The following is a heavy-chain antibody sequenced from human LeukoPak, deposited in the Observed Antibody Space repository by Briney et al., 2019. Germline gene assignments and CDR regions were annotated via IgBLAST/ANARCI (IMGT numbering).Heavy chain of an antibody. V-gene: IGHV4-59*08. Sequence: SETLSLTCTVSGGSISSYYWSWIRQPPGKGLEWIGYIYYSGSTNYNPSLKSRVTISVDTSKNQFSLKLSSVTAADTAVYYRARRVTAAGTNWFDPWGQGTLVTVSS. CDR3: ARRVTAAGTNWFDP. J-gene: IGHJ5*02. CDR2: IYYSGST. D-gene: IGHD6-13*01. CDR1: GGSISSYY.